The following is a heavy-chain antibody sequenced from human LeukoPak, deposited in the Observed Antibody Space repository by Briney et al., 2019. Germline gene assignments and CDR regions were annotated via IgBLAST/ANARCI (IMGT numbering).Heavy chain of an antibody. V-gene: IGHV1-18*01. CDR1: GYTFTSYG. J-gene: IGHJ4*02. CDR3: AREDGYCSSTFCYNDY. CDR2: ISAYNGNT. D-gene: IGHD2-2*02. Sequence: ASVKVSCKASGYTFTSYGVSWVRQAPGQGLEWMGWISAYNGNTNYAQKLQGRVTMTTDTSTSTAYMELRSLRSDDTAVYYCAREDGYCSSTFCYNDYWGQGTLVTVSS.